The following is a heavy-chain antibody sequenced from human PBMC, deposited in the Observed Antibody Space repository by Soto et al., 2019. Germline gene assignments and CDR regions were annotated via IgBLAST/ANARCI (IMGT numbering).Heavy chain of an antibody. Sequence: QLHLVQSGAVVKKPGASVTVSCSASGYPVTAYYMHWVRQAPGRGLEWMGGINPATGAAKYTQTFQGRVTMTREPSMSTVFMELGGLASGDTAVFYCARGGGVGVAGSAAFDMWGQGTLVTVSS. J-gene: IGHJ3*02. CDR1: GYPVTAYY. CDR2: INPATGAA. CDR3: ARGGGVGVAGSAAFDM. D-gene: IGHD3-3*01. V-gene: IGHV1-2*02.